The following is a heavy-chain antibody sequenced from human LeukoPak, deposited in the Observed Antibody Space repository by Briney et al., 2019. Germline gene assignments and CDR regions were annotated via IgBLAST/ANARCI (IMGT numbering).Heavy chain of an antibody. CDR3: AKGGISTSSLGD. CDR1: GFTFSNFI. Sequence: PGGSLRLSCAASGFTFSNFIMSWVRQAPGKGLEWVSGITAGGSAFYADSVKGRFTVSRDNSKNTQYLQMSSLRAEDTAVFYCAKGGISTSSLGDWGQGTLVTVSS. CDR2: ITAGGSA. V-gene: IGHV3-23*01. J-gene: IGHJ4*02. D-gene: IGHD1-26*01.